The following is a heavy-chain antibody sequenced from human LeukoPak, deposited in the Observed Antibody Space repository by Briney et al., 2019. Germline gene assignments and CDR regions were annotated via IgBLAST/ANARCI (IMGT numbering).Heavy chain of an antibody. CDR3: AKSLAAARDY. D-gene: IGHD6-13*01. V-gene: IGHV3-23*01. J-gene: IGHJ4*02. CDR1: GFTFSAYA. Sequence: GGSLRLSCAASGFTFSAYAMHWVRQAPGKRLEWVSSISSSGGSTYYADSVKGRFTISRDNSKNTLYLQVNSLRAEDTAVYYCAKSLAAARDYWGQGTLVTVSS. CDR2: ISSSGGST.